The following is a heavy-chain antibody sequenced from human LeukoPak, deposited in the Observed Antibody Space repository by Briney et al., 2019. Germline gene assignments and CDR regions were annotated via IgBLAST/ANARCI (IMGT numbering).Heavy chain of an antibody. CDR1: GVTFSSYA. J-gene: IGHJ4*02. D-gene: IGHD6-13*01. CDR3: ARLLAPPGTCLRW. Sequence: PGGSLRLSCAASGVTFSSYAMSWVRQAPGKGLEWVSAISGSGGSTYYADSVKGRFTISRDNSKNTLYLQMNSLRAEHPAVYYCARLLAPPGTCLRWWGQPTLVTVPS. CDR2: ISGSGGST. V-gene: IGHV3-23*01.